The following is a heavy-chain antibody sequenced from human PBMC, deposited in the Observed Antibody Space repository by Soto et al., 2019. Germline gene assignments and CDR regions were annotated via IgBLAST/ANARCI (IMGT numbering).Heavy chain of an antibody. Sequence: SETLSLTCAVSGASISSGGYSWSWVRQPAGKGLEWIGHIYHSGSTYYNPSLKSRVTISVDRSKNQFSLTLNSVTAADTAVYYCDSGVLAVVYWGQGILVTVS. CDR1: GASISSGGYS. V-gene: IGHV4-30-2*01. CDR3: DSGVLAVVY. CDR2: IYHSGST. J-gene: IGHJ4*02. D-gene: IGHD6-25*01.